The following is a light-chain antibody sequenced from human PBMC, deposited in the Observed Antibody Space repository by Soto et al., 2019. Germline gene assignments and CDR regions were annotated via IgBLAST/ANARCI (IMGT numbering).Light chain of an antibody. CDR2: GAS. V-gene: IGKV3-15*01. CDR3: QQYNNWPPDRT. CDR1: QSVGSN. Sequence: EIVMTQSPATLSVSPGDRAALSCRASQSVGSNLAWYQQKPGQAPRLLIYGASTRATGIPARFSGSGSGTEITLTISSLQSVDFAIYFCQQYNNWPPDRTFGQGTKVDLK. J-gene: IGKJ1*01.